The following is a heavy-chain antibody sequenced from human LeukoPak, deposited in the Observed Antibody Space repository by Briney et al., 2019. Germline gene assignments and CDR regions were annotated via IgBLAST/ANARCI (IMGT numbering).Heavy chain of an antibody. CDR3: ARQMQSHGNFDS. D-gene: IGHD1-26*01. CDR1: GFTVSSYA. Sequence: PGGSLRLSCAASGFTVSSYAMHWVRQPIGKGLEWVSALGIAGGTFYLGSVKGRFTISRENARNSLYLQMNSLRAEDTAMYYCARQMQSHGNFDSWGQGTLVTVSS. J-gene: IGHJ4*02. CDR2: LGIAGGT. V-gene: IGHV3-13*01.